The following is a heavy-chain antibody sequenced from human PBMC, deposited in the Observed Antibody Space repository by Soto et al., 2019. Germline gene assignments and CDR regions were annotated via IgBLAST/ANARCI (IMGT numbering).Heavy chain of an antibody. CDR3: TREGSAPYYYYAMDA. V-gene: IGHV1-18*01. CDR1: GYTFTTYG. CDR2: INTHNGNT. J-gene: IGHJ6*02. D-gene: IGHD3-10*01. Sequence: QVQLEQSAPEVKKPGASVKVSCKASGYTFTTYGISWVRQAPGEGLEWLGWINTHNGNTNYAQNLQGRVFMTADTSKNTAYMELRSLRSDDTAIYYCTREGSAPYYYYAMDAWGQGTTVTVSS.